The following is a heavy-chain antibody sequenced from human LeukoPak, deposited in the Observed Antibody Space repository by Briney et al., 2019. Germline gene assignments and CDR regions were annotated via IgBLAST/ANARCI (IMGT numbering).Heavy chain of an antibody. Sequence: SETLSLTCTVSGGSISSSSYYWGWIRQPPGKGLEWIGYIYYSGSTNYNPSLKSRVTISVDTSKNQFSLKLSSVTAADTAVYYCARDLRGGYSYAEIRAYNRFDPWGQGTLVTVSS. D-gene: IGHD5-18*01. CDR2: IYYSGST. CDR1: GGSISSSSYY. V-gene: IGHV4-61*01. CDR3: ARDLRGGYSYAEIRAYNRFDP. J-gene: IGHJ5*02.